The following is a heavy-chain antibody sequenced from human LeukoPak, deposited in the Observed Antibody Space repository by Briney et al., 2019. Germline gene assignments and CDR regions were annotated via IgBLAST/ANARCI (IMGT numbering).Heavy chain of an antibody. Sequence: SETLSLTCSVSGGSINSYYWSWIRQPPGKGLEWIGYIYYSGSTNYNPSLKSRVTISVDTSKNQFSLKLSSVTAADTAVYYCARSITMTLFDYWAREPWSPSPQ. J-gene: IGHJ4*02. CDR3: ARSITMTLFDY. D-gene: IGHD3-22*01. CDR1: GGSINSYY. V-gene: IGHV4-59*01. CDR2: IYYSGST.